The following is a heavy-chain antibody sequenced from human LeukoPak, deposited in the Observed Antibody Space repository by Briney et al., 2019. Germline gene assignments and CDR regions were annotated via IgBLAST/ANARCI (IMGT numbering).Heavy chain of an antibody. CDR3: ARDGGLYCSGGSCYSFDI. CDR2: ISSSSSYI. V-gene: IGHV3-21*01. J-gene: IGHJ3*02. CDR1: GFTFSSYS. D-gene: IGHD2-15*01. Sequence: PGGSLRLSCAASGFTFSSYSMNWVRQAPGKGLEWVSSISSSSSYIYYADSVKGRFTISRDNAKNSLYLQMNSLRAEDTAVYYCARDGGLYCSGGSCYSFDIWGQGTMVTVSS.